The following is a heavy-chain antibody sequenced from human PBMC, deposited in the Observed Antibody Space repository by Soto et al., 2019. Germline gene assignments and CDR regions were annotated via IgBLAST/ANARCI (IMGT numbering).Heavy chain of an antibody. CDR2: IWHDGGNK. J-gene: IGHJ4*02. CDR3: ARGTWNFGYFDY. V-gene: IGHV3-33*01. D-gene: IGHD1-7*01. CDR1: GFAFSSSG. Sequence: QVQLVESGGGVVQPGRSLRLSCAASGFAFSSSGMHWVRQAPGKGLEGVAVIWHDGGNKYNVDSVRGRFTISRDNTKNTLDLKMNSLRADDTAVYYCARGTWNFGYFDYWGQGTLVTVSS.